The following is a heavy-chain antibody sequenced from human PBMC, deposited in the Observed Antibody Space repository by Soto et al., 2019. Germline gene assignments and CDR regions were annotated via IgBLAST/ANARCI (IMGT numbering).Heavy chain of an antibody. CDR1: GFSLSTSGVG. CDR2: IYWDEDK. Sequence: QITLKESGPPLVKPTQTLTLTCTFSGFSLSTSGVGVGWIRQPPGKALEWLGFIYWDEDKRYSPSLKSRLTNTKDTSKSQVVLTMTNMDPVDTATYSCAHVFASLAPFDSWGQGTLVTVSA. V-gene: IGHV2-5*02. CDR3: AHVFASLAPFDS. J-gene: IGHJ4*02. D-gene: IGHD3-10*02.